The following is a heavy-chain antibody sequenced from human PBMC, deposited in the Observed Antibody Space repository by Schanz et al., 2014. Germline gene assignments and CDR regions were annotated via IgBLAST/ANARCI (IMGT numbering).Heavy chain of an antibody. D-gene: IGHD5-12*01. V-gene: IGHV1-69*04. CDR3: ARGGGPEDVFDI. CDR2: IIPIHGIV. J-gene: IGHJ3*02. CDR1: GGTFSTYP. Sequence: QLQLVHSGAEVKKPGSSVKVSCKLSGGTFSTYPINWLRQAPGQGLEWMGRIIPIHGIVNYAQRFQDRVRITADKSTSTAYMELSSLRSDDTAVYYCARGGGPEDVFDIWGQGTILTVSS.